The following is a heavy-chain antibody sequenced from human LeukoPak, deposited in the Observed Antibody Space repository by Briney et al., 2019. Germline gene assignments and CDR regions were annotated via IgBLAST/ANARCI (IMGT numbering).Heavy chain of an antibody. J-gene: IGHJ4*02. CDR1: GFTFSSYW. Sequence: GGSLRLSCAASGFTFSSYWMHRVRQAPGKGLVWVSRINSDGSSTSYADSVKGRFTISRHNAKNSLYLQMNSLRVEDTAVYYCASGTIYDILTGPLDHWGQGTLVTVSS. CDR3: ASGTIYDILTGPLDH. D-gene: IGHD3-9*01. CDR2: INSDGSST. V-gene: IGHV3-74*01.